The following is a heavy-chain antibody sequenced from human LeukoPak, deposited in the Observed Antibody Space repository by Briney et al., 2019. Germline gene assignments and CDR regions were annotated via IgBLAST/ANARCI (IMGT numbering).Heavy chain of an antibody. D-gene: IGHD3-10*01. CDR3: ARGRLGSGSQYDAFDI. CDR1: GYTFTGYY. V-gene: IGHV1-2*02. CDR2: INPNSGDT. J-gene: IGHJ3*02. Sequence: ASVKVSCKASGYTFTGYYMHWVRQAPRQGLEWMGWINPNSGDTNYAQKFQGRVTMTRDTSISTAYMELSRLTSDDTAVFYCARGRLGSGSQYDAFDIWGQGTMVTVSS.